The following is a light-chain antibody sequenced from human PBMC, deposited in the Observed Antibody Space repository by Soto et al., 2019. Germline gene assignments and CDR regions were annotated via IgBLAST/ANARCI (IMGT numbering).Light chain of an antibody. J-gene: IGKJ1*01. CDR3: QQYGSSPRT. Sequence: EIVLTQSPDTLSLSPGERATLSCRASQSIFNKYLAWYQQKPGQPPRLLIYSASRRATDIPDRFSGSGSGTDFTLTIGRLEPEDSAVYYCQQYGSSPRTFGQGTKLEIK. V-gene: IGKV3-20*01. CDR2: SAS. CDR1: QSIFNKY.